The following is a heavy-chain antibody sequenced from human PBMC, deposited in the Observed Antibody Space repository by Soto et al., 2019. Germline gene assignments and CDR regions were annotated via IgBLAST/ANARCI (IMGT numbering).Heavy chain of an antibody. CDR1: GYSFTSYW. Sequence: PGESLKISCKGSGYSFTSYWISWVRQMPGKGLEWMGRIDPSDSYTNYSPSFHGHVTISADKSISTAYLQWTSLKASDTAMYYCARHPLPVPYCSSTSCYNSPAYYFDYWGQGPLVTVSS. CDR2: IDPSDSYT. J-gene: IGHJ4*02. D-gene: IGHD2-2*02. V-gene: IGHV5-10-1*01. CDR3: ARHPLPVPYCSSTSCYNSPAYYFDY.